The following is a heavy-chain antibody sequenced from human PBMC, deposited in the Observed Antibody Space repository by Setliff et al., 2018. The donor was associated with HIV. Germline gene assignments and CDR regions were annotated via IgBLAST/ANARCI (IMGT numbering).Heavy chain of an antibody. Sequence: PSETLSLTCIVSGGSVNIGAYYWSWIRQPAGKGLEWIGRMYTTGSTKYNPSLESRVTMPLDTSKNHFSLELSSVTAADTAVYYCAREPGSGWYYFDNWGQGTLVTVSS. CDR2: MYTTGST. V-gene: IGHV4-61*02. J-gene: IGHJ4*02. CDR3: AREPGSGWYYFDN. D-gene: IGHD6-19*01. CDR1: GGSVNIGAYY.